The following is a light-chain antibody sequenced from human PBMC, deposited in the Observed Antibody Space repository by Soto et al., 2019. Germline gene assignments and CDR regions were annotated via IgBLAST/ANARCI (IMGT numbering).Light chain of an antibody. J-gene: IGKJ5*01. CDR3: QQSHNSFT. Sequence: EIVLTQSPGTLSLSPGERATLSCRASQSVSISYLAWYQQKPGQAPRLLMYAASIRTTGIPDRFSGSGSGTDFTLTINRLEPEDFAVYYCQQSHNSFTFGQGTRLEIK. V-gene: IGKV3-20*01. CDR2: AAS. CDR1: QSVSISY.